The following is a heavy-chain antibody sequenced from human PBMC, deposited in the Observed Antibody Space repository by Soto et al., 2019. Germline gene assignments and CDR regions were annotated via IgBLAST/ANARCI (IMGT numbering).Heavy chain of an antibody. CDR1: GFTFSSYA. CDR3: AKADRITSVGVLTDYYYGMDV. D-gene: IGHD3-3*01. Sequence: EVQLLESGGGLVQPGGSLRLSCAASGFTFSSYAMSWVRQAPGKGLEWVSAISGSGGSTYYADSVKGRFTFSRDNSKNTLYLQMNSLRAEDTAVYYWAKADRITSVGVLTDYYYGMDVWGQGTTVTVSS. V-gene: IGHV3-23*01. J-gene: IGHJ6*02. CDR2: ISGSGGST.